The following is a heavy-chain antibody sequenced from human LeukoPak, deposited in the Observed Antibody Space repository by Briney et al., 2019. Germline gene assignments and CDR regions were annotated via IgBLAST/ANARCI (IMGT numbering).Heavy chain of an antibody. CDR2: INPNSGGT. J-gene: IGHJ4*02. CDR3: ARQRSHVLLWFGEFDY. Sequence: ASVKVSCKASGYTFTGYYMHWVRQAPGQGLEWMGWINPNSGGTNYAQKFQGRVTMTRDTSISTAYMELSRLRSDDTAVYYCARQRSHVLLWFGEFDYWGQGTLVTVSS. D-gene: IGHD3-10*01. CDR1: GYTFTGYY. V-gene: IGHV1-2*02.